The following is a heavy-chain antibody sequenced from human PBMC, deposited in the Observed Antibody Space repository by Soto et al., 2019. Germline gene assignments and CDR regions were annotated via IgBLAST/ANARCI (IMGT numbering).Heavy chain of an antibody. CDR3: ARDDIPGRAVAIYGMDV. CDR2: IWYDGSNK. CDR1: RFAFSNYG. Sequence: QVQLVESGGGVVQPGRSLRLSSAACRFAFSNYGMHWVRKAPGKGLEWVAVIWYDGSNKYYADSVKGRFTISRDNSKNTLYLQMNSLRAEDTAVYYCARDDIPGRAVAIYGMDVWGQGTTVTVSS. V-gene: IGHV3-33*01. D-gene: IGHD6-19*01. J-gene: IGHJ6*02.